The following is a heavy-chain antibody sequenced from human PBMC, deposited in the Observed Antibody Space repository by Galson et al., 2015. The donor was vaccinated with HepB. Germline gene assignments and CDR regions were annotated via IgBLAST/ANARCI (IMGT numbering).Heavy chain of an antibody. V-gene: IGHV3-21*01. Sequence: SLRLSCAASGFTFSSYSMNWVRQAPGKGLEWVSSISSSSSYIYYADSVKGRFTISRDNAKNSLYLQMNSLRAEDTAVYYCAREKPAAIIIDYYYYGMDVWGQGTTVTVSS. J-gene: IGHJ6*02. CDR1: GFTFSSYS. CDR2: ISSSSSYI. D-gene: IGHD2-2*01. CDR3: AREKPAAIIIDYYYYGMDV.